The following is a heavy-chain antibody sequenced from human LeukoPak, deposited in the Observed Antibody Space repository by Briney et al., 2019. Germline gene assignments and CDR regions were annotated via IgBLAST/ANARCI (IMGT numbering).Heavy chain of an antibody. Sequence: GGPLRLSCAASGFTFSSYAMTWVRQAPGKGLEWVSAISGSGGSTHYADSVEGRFTISRDNSKNTLYLQMNSLRAEDTAVYYCARGRRQLWYYYYYGMDVWGQGTTVTVSS. CDR3: ARGRRQLWYYYYYGMDV. CDR1: GFTFSSYA. J-gene: IGHJ6*02. D-gene: IGHD5-18*01. V-gene: IGHV3-23*01. CDR2: ISGSGGST.